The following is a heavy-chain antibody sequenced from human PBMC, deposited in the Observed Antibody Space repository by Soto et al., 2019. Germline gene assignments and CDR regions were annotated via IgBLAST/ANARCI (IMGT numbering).Heavy chain of an antibody. D-gene: IGHD3-3*01. CDR2: IKEDGSEK. V-gene: IGHV3-7*01. Sequence: GGSLRLSCAASGFTFGTYWMSWVRQAPGKGLEWVAIIKEDGSEKDYVDSVKGRFTISRDNAKNSLYLQMNSLRAEDTAVYYCARDLGYYALDFWGQGTLVTVSS. CDR1: GFTFGTYW. CDR3: ARDLGYYALDF. J-gene: IGHJ4*02.